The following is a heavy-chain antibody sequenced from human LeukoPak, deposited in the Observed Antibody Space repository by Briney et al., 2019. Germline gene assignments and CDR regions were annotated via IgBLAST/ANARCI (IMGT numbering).Heavy chain of an antibody. CDR2: IYPGDSDT. CDR1: GYSFTSYW. J-gene: IGHJ5*02. D-gene: IGHD6-13*01. Sequence: GESLKISCKGCGYSFTSYWIGWVRQMPGKGLEWMGIIYPGDSDTRYSPSFQGQVTISADKSISTAYLQWSSLKASDTAMYYCARRGVEEQLVRNWFDPWGQGTLVTVSS. CDR3: ARRGVEEQLVRNWFDP. V-gene: IGHV5-51*01.